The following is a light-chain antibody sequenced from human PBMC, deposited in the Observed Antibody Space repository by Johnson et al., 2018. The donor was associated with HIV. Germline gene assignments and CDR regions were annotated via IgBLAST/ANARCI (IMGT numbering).Light chain of an antibody. CDR3: GTWDRSLNAGGV. V-gene: IGLV1-51*01. Sequence: QSVLTQPPSVSAAPGQKVTISCSGSNSNIGNNYVSWYQHLPGTAPKLLIYDNDQRPSGIPDRFSGSKSGTSATLAITGLQTGDEAYYYCGTWDRSLNAGGVFGTGTKVTVL. J-gene: IGLJ1*01. CDR1: NSNIGNNY. CDR2: DND.